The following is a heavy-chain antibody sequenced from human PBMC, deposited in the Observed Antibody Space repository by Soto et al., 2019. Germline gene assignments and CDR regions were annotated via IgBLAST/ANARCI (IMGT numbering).Heavy chain of an antibody. CDR3: ARELSTSLTAAGLY. V-gene: IGHV3-30*03. Sequence: GGSLRLSCVVSGFTFRNYGMQWIRQAPGKGLEWVALISDDGTKQYYADFVKGRFTISRDNAKNSLYLQMNSLTAEDTAVYYCARELSTSLTAAGLYWGQGTLVIVSS. J-gene: IGHJ4*02. D-gene: IGHD6-13*01. CDR2: ISDDGTKQ. CDR1: GFTFRNYG.